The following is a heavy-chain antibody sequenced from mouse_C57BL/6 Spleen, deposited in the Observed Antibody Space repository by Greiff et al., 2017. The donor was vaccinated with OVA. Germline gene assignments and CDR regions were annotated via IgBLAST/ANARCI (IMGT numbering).Heavy chain of an antibody. CDR3: ARDYGSSSYAMDY. D-gene: IGHD1-1*01. V-gene: IGHV1-55*01. CDR1: GYTFTSYW. CDR2: IYPGSGST. J-gene: IGHJ4*01. Sequence: QVQLQQPGAELVKPGASVKMSCKASGYTFTSYWITWVKQRPGQGLEWIGDIYPGSGSTNYNEKFKSKATLTVDTSFSTAYMQLSSLTSEDSAVYYCARDYGSSSYAMDYWGQGTSVTVSS.